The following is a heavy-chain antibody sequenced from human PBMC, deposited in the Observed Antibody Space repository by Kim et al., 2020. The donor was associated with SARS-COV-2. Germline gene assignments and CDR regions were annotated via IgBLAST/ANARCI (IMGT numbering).Heavy chain of an antibody. J-gene: IGHJ2*01. Sequence: QKFQGRVTMTRDTATSTVYMGLSSLRSEDTAVYYCARDGFSSSPRGYFDLWGRGTLVTVSS. D-gene: IGHD6-6*01. CDR3: ARDGFSSSPRGYFDL. V-gene: IGHV1-46*01.